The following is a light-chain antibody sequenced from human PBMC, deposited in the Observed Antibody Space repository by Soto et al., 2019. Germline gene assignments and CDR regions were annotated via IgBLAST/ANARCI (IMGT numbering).Light chain of an antibody. J-gene: IGKJ5*01. V-gene: IGKV3-15*01. CDR3: QKYNNWPPIT. Sequence: EIVPTQSPATLSVSPGERATLSCRASQSVSSNLAWYQQKPGQAPRLLIYGASTRATGIPARFSGSGSGTEFTLTISSLKSEDFAVYYCQKYNNWPPITFGQGTRRENK. CDR2: GAS. CDR1: QSVSSN.